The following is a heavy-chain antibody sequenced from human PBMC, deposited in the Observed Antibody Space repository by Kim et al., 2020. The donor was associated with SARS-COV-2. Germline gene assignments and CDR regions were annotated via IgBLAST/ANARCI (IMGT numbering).Heavy chain of an antibody. Sequence: GESLKISCKGSGYSFTSYWIGWVRQMPGKGLEWMGIIYPGDSDTRYSPPYQGQVTIPADKSISTAYLQWSSLKASDTAIYYCARYIVVVTPSGPYGMDVWGQGTTVTVSS. D-gene: IGHD2-21*02. CDR2: IYPGDSDT. J-gene: IGHJ6*02. CDR3: ARYIVVVTPSGPYGMDV. V-gene: IGHV5-51*01. CDR1: GYSFTSYW.